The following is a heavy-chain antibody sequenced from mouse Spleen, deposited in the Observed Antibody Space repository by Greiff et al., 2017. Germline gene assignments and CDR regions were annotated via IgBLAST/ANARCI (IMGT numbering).Heavy chain of an antibody. CDR3: ARDKDDYASMDY. V-gene: IGHV7-3*02. D-gene: IGHD2-4*01. J-gene: IGHJ4*01. CDR2: IRNKANGYTT. CDR1: GFTFTDYY. Sequence: EVNVVESGGGLVQPGGSLRLSCATSGFTFTDYYMSWVRQPPGKALEWLGFIRNKANGYTTEYSASVKGRFTISRDNSQSILYLQMNTLRAEDSATYYCARDKDDYASMDYWGQGTSVTVSS.